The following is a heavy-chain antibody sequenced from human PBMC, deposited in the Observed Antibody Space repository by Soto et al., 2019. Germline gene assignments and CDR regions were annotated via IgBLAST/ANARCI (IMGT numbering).Heavy chain of an antibody. J-gene: IGHJ5*02. CDR1: RFTFSSYG. Sequence: QMHLVESGGGVVQPGRSLRLSCEASRFTFSSYGMHWVRQAPGKGLEWVAVISYDGSAKVYADSVTGRFTISRDNSNNTLYLQMNSLRAEDTAAYYCAKDSRRDDVGFQWLDPGGQGTLVTVSS. V-gene: IGHV3-30*18. CDR2: ISYDGSAK. CDR3: AKDSRRDDVGFQWLDP. D-gene: IGHD1-26*01.